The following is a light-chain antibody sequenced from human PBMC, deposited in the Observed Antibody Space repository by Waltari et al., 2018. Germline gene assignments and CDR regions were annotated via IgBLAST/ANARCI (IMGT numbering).Light chain of an antibody. CDR2: NTN. Sequence: QAVVTQEPSLTVSPGGTVTLTCGSSAGAVTGSHYPYWFQQKAGQAPRTLIYNTNNKLSWTPARFSGSLLGGKAALTLSGAQPEDEAEYYCWLHYSGTVLFGGGTRLTVL. J-gene: IGLJ7*01. V-gene: IGLV7-46*01. CDR1: AGAVTGSHY. CDR3: WLHYSGTVL.